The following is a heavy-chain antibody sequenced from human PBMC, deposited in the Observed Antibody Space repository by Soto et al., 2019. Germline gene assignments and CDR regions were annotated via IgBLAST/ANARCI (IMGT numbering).Heavy chain of an antibody. CDR1: GFTFSSYG. J-gene: IGHJ4*02. D-gene: IGHD3-10*01. Sequence: QVQLVESGGGVVQPGTSLRLSCAASGFTFSSYGMHWVRQAPGKGLEWVAVISYDGGNKYYVDSVKGRFTISRDNSKNTLFLQMNSLRAEDTAVYYCAKSYYYYSGSQDYWGQGTLVTVSS. CDR2: ISYDGGNK. CDR3: AKSYYYYSGSQDY. V-gene: IGHV3-30*18.